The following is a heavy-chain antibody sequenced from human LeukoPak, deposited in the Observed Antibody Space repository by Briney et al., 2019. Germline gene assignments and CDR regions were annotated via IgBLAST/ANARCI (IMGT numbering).Heavy chain of an antibody. D-gene: IGHD4-11*01. CDR1: GGSFSGYY. CDR3: ATTVTTTGHYYYGMDV. V-gene: IGHV4-34*01. CDR2: INHSGST. Sequence: PSETLSLTCAVYGGSFSGYYWSWIRQPPGKGLEWIGEINHSGSTNYNPSLKSRVTISVDTSKNQFSLKLSSVTAADTAVYYCATTVTTTGHYYYGMDVWGQGTTVTVSS. J-gene: IGHJ6*02.